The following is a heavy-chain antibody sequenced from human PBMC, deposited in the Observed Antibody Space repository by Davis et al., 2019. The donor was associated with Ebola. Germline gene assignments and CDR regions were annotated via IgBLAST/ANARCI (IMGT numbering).Heavy chain of an antibody. Sequence: GVLKISCAASGFTFSKYWMHWVRQTPGKGLMWVSRINSDGSSSTREYADSVKGRFTISRDNDKNTLYLQMNSLRAEDTAVYYCAKGATLYGSGLLHYWGQGTLVTVSS. D-gene: IGHD3-10*01. CDR2: INSDGSSS. CDR3: AKGATLYGSGLLHY. J-gene: IGHJ4*02. CDR1: GFTFSKYW. V-gene: IGHV3-74*03.